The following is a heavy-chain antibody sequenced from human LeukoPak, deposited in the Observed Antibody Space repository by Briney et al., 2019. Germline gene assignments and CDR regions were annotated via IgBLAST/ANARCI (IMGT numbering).Heavy chain of an antibody. D-gene: IGHD3-10*01. CDR3: ARGVGRVYCGSGSYCY. J-gene: IGHJ4*02. CDR2: INPNSGGT. V-gene: IGHV1-2*02. Sequence: ASVKVSCKASGYTFTGYYMHWVRQAPAQGLEWMGWINPNSGGTNYAQKFQGRVTMTRDTSISTAYMELSRLRSDDTAVYYCARGVGRVYCGSGSYCYWGQGTLVTVSS. CDR1: GYTFTGYY.